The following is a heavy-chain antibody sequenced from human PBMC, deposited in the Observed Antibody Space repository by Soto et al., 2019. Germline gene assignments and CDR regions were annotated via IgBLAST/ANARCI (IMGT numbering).Heavy chain of an antibody. D-gene: IGHD6-13*01. CDR3: TRHGGTIGAASAGDY. CDR2: VRSKANNYAT. Sequence: EVQLVESGGGLVQPGGSLKLSCAASGFTFSGSAMHWVRQASGKGLEWVGRVRSKANNYATSYAASVKGRFTISRDDSKNTAYLQMNSLKPEDTAVYYCTRHGGTIGAASAGDYWGQGTLVTVSS. J-gene: IGHJ4*02. CDR1: GFTFSGSA. V-gene: IGHV3-73*02.